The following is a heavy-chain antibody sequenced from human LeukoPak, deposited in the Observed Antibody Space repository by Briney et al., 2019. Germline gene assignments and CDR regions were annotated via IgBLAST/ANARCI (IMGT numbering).Heavy chain of an antibody. CDR1: GYSISSGYY. J-gene: IGHJ4*02. CDR3: AREVGYSYGSPFYFDY. D-gene: IGHD5-18*01. V-gene: IGHV4-38-2*02. Sequence: SETLSLTCTVSGYSISSGYYWGWIRQPPGKGLEWIGSIYHSGSTYYNPSLKSRVTISVDTSKNQFSLKLSSVTAADTAVYYCAREVGYSYGSPFYFDYWGQGTLVTVSS. CDR2: IYHSGST.